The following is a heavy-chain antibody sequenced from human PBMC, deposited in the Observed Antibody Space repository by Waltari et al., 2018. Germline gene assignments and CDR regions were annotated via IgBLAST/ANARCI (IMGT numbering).Heavy chain of an antibody. V-gene: IGHV3-30*03. CDR3: ALLSGDYYDSSDRY. CDR1: GFTFCSYG. Sequence: QVRLVESGGGVVPPGRSLRLPFPASGFTFCSYGLHWVRPAPGKGLEWVAVISYDGSNKYYADSVKGRFTISRDNSKNTLYLQMNSLRAEDTAVYYCALLSGDYYDSSDRYWGQGTLVTVSS. J-gene: IGHJ4*02. CDR2: ISYDGSNK. D-gene: IGHD3-22*01.